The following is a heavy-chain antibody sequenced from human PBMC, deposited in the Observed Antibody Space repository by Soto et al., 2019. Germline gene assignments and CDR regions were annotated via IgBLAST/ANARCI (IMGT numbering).Heavy chain of an antibody. CDR2: ISAYNGNT. CDR1: GYTFTSYG. D-gene: IGHD2-15*01. V-gene: IGHV1-18*01. J-gene: IGHJ4*02. Sequence: QVQLVQSGAEVKKPGASVKVSCKASGYTFTSYGISWVRQAPGQGLEWMGWISAYNGNTNYAQKLQGRVTMTTDTSRSKANKERRSRRSEHTDVYVCARGHRILRFDYWGQGTLVTVSS. CDR3: ARGHRILRFDY.